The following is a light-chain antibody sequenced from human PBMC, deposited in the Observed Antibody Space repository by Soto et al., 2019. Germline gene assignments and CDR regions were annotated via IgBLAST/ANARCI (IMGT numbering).Light chain of an antibody. V-gene: IGKV1D-12*01. CDR1: QGIISW. CDR2: AAS. Sequence: DIELTQSPSSVSSSVGDIRTISCRASQGIISWLAWYQQQLWKPPNLLIYAASSLQSGVPSRFSGSGFGTDFTLTISSLQHEDSAIYYCQQADTFPITFGQGTRLEIK. J-gene: IGKJ5*01. CDR3: QQADTFPIT.